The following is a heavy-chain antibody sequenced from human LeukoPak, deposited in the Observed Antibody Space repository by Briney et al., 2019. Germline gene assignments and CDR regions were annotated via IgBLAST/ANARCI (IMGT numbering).Heavy chain of an antibody. V-gene: IGHV3-7*03. CDR2: IKQDGSEK. CDR3: ARTPIAAAGKGIWYFDY. J-gene: IGHJ4*02. Sequence: GGSLRLSCAASGFTFSSYWMSWVRQAPGKGLEWVANIKQDGSEKYYVDSVKGRFTISRDNAKNSLYLQMNSLRAEDTAVYYCARTPIAAAGKGIWYFDYWGQGTLATVSS. CDR1: GFTFSSYW. D-gene: IGHD6-13*01.